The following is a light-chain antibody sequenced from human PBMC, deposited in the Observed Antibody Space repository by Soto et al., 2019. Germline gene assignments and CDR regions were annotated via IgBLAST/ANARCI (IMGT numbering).Light chain of an antibody. CDR1: QSVSSTY. J-gene: IGKJ3*01. CDR3: QQDLRPPLT. CDR2: GAS. V-gene: IGKV3-20*01. Sequence: EIVLTQSPGTLSLSPGERATLSCRASQSVSSTYLAWYQQKPGQAPRLLIYGASSRATGIPDRFSGSGSGTDFTLTISRLEPDDFATYYCQQDLRPPLTFGPGTRVDIK.